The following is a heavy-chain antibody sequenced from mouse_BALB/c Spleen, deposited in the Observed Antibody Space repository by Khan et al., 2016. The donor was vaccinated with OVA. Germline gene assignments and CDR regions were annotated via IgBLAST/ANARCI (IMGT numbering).Heavy chain of an antibody. D-gene: IGHD1-1*01. CDR2: IWAGGST. CDR3: ARPFYGSAWFAY. Sequence: QVQLKESGPGLVAPSQSLSITCTVSGFSLTNYGVHWVRQPPREGLEWLGVIWAGGSTNYNSALMSRLSISKDNSKSQVFLKMNSLQTNDTAMNYCARPFYGSAWFAYWGQGTLVTVSA. V-gene: IGHV2-9*02. CDR1: GFSLTNYG. J-gene: IGHJ3*01.